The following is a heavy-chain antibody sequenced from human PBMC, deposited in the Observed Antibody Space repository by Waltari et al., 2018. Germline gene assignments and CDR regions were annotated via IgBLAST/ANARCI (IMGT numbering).Heavy chain of an antibody. CDR1: GFNFNNYI. CDR3: AKDGDYWSGFQYYYYMDV. V-gene: IGHV3-21*02. Sequence: EVQLVESGGGLVMPGGSLRLSCAASGFNFNNYIMNWVRQAPGNGLEWVSSSSSTNSIYSADSVKGRFTISRDNAKNSLFLQLNSLGAEDTAVYYCAKDGDYWSGFQYYYYMDVWGKGTTVTVSS. CDR2: SSSTNSI. J-gene: IGHJ6*03. D-gene: IGHD3-3*01.